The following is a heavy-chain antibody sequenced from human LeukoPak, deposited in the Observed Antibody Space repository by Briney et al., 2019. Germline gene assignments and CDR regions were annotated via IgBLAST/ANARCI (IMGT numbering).Heavy chain of an antibody. CDR1: GGSLSGYY. D-gene: IGHD3-9*01. V-gene: IGHV4-34*01. Sequence: SETLCLTCAVYGGSLSGYYWSWIRQPPGKGLEWIGEINHSGSTNSTPSLKSRVTISVDTSKNQFSLKLSSVTAADTAVYYCARGGGGLYYDILTGYSGRWFDPWGQGTLVTVSS. CDR2: INHSGST. CDR3: ARGGGGLYYDILTGYSGRWFDP. J-gene: IGHJ5*02.